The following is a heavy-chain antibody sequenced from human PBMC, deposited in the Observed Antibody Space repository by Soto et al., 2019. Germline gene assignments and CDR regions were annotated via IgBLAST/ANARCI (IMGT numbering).Heavy chain of an antibody. CDR3: ARRNILSGYYRREGYYFDY. D-gene: IGHD3-9*01. J-gene: IGHJ4*02. CDR1: GGSISSYY. Sequence: QVQLQESGPGLVKPSETLSLTCTVSGGSISSYYCSWIRQPPGKGLEWIGYIYYSGSTNYNPSLKSRVTISVDTSKYQFAMKLSSVTAADKAVYYSARRNILSGYYRREGYYFDYRGQGTLDTVSS. V-gene: IGHV4-59*08. CDR2: IYYSGST.